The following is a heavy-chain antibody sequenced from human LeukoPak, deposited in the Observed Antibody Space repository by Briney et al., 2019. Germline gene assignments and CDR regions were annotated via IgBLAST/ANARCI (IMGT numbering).Heavy chain of an antibody. J-gene: IGHJ3*02. Sequence: GGSLRLSCAASGFTFSSYSMNWVRQAPGKGLEWVSSISSSSSYIYYADSVKGRFTISRDNAKNSLYLQMNSLRAEDTAVYYCARCSGGIAARPRCAFDIWGQGTMVTVSS. CDR1: GFTFSSYS. V-gene: IGHV3-21*01. CDR3: ARCSGGIAARPRCAFDI. CDR2: ISSSSSYI. D-gene: IGHD6-6*01.